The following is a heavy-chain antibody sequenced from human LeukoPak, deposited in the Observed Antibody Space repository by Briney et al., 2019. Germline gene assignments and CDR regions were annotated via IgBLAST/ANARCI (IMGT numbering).Heavy chain of an antibody. D-gene: IGHD3-22*01. J-gene: IGHJ3*02. CDR3: ASNLLRRDAFDI. CDR2: IYSGGST. V-gene: IGHV3-66*01. CDR1: GFTVSSNY. Sequence: GGSLRLSCAASGFTVSSNYMNWVRQAPGKGLEWVSVIYSGGSTYYADSVKGRFTISRDNSKNTLYLQMNSLRAEDTAVYYCASNLLRRDAFDIWGQGTMVTVSS.